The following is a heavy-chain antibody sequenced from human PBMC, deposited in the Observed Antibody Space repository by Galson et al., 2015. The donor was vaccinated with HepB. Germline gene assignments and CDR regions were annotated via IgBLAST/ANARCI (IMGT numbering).Heavy chain of an antibody. CDR3: ARGIAARLDYYGMDV. V-gene: IGHV3-21*01. J-gene: IGHJ6*02. Sequence: SLRLSCAASGFTFSSYSMNWVRQAPGKGLEWVSSISSSSSYIYYADSVKGRFTISRDNAKNSLYLQMNSLRAEDTAVYYCARGIAARLDYYGMDVWGQGTTVTVSS. D-gene: IGHD6-6*01. CDR2: ISSSSSYI. CDR1: GFTFSSYS.